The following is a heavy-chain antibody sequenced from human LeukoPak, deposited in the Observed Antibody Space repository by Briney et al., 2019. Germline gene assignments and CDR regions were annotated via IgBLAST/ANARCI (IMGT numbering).Heavy chain of an antibody. CDR1: GGSISSYY. D-gene: IGHD2-15*01. V-gene: IGHV4-4*07. Sequence: SETLSLTCTVSGGSISSYYWSWIRQPAGKGLEWIGRIYTSGSTNYNPSLKSRVTMSVDTSKNQFSLKLSSVTAADTAVYYCARVELSGGSCYVDYWGQGTLVTVSS. J-gene: IGHJ4*02. CDR3: ARVELSGGSCYVDY. CDR2: IYTSGST.